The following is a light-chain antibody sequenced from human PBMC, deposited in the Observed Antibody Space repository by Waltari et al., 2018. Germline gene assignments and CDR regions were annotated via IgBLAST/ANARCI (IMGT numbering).Light chain of an antibody. CDR1: QSISRT. Sequence: TLSGRASQSISRTLAWYKQKPGQAPRLLIYGASTRATGIPERFSGGGSGTDFSLTISRLEPEDFAVYYCQHYVSLPATFGQGTKVEIK. CDR3: QHYVSLPAT. J-gene: IGKJ1*01. V-gene: IGKV3-20*01. CDR2: GAS.